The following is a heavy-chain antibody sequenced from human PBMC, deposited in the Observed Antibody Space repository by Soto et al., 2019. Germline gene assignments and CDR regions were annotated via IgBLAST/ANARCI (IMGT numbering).Heavy chain of an antibody. D-gene: IGHD3-10*01. CDR3: ARDLGRNGSGSYYYYGMDV. CDR1: GFTVSRKY. CDR2: IYSGGST. J-gene: IGHJ6*02. V-gene: IGHV3-53*01. Sequence: PXGSLRLSFAASGFTVSRKYVSGVRQAPGKGLEWVSVIYSGGSTYYADSVKGRFAISRDNSKNTLYLQMNSLRAEDTAVYYCARDLGRNGSGSYYYYGMDVWGQGTTVTVSS.